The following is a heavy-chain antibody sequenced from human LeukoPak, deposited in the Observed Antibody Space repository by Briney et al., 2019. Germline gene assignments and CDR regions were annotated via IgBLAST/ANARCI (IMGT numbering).Heavy chain of an antibody. V-gene: IGHV3-23*01. Sequence: PGGSLRLSCAASGFTFNSYAMSWVRQAPGKGLEWVSAISGSGGSTYYADSVKGRFTISRDNSKNTLYLQMNNLRAEDTAVYYCAKYRSAATLDSDNWGQGTLVTVSS. CDR3: AKYRSAATLDSDN. CDR2: ISGSGGST. D-gene: IGHD2-15*01. J-gene: IGHJ4*02. CDR1: GFTFNSYA.